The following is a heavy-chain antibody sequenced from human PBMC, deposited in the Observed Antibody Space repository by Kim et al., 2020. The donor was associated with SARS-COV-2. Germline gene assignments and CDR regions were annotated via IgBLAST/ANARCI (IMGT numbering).Heavy chain of an antibody. V-gene: IGHV4-31*03. Sequence: TLSLTCTVSGGSVSTGGYYWSWVRQHPGKGLAWIGNIYYSGSTSYNPSLKSRATISLDTSKNHFSLKLSSVTAADTAVYYCARTLQHYSSYW. D-gene: IGHD2-2*01. CDR1: GGSVSTGGYY. CDR2: IYYSGST. J-gene: IGHJ2*01. CDR3: ARTLQHYSSYW.